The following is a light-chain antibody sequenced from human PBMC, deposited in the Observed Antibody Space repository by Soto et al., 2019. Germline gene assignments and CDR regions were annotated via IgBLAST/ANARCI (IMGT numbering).Light chain of an antibody. J-gene: IGLJ2*01. CDR3: QSYDSSLSGHVV. CDR2: GNN. V-gene: IGLV1-40*01. Sequence: QSVLTQPPSVSGAPGQRVTISCTGGSSNIGAGFDVHWYQQLPGTAPKLLIYGNNNRPSGVPDRFSGSKSGTSGSLAITGLQAEDEADYYCQSYDSSLSGHVVFGGGTKVTVL. CDR1: SSNIGAGFD.